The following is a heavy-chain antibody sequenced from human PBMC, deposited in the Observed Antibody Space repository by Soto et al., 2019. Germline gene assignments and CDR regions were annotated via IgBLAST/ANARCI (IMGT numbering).Heavy chain of an antibody. V-gene: IGHV3-21*01. CDR3: GRVVDYYDPYYYYGMDV. Sequence: EVQLVESGGGLVKPGGSLRLSCAASGFTFSTYSMNWVRQAPGKGLEWVSSISSSSSYIYYADSVKGRFTISRDNAKNSLYLQMNSLRAEDTAVYYCGRVVDYYDPYYYYGMDVWGQGPRSPSP. D-gene: IGHD3-22*01. CDR2: ISSSSSYI. CDR1: GFTFSTYS. J-gene: IGHJ6*02.